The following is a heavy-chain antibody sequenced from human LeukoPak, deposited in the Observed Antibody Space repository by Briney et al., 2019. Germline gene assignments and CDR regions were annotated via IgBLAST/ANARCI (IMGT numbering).Heavy chain of an antibody. J-gene: IGHJ4*02. CDR2: ISAYNGNT. Sequence: ASVKVSCKASGYTFTSYGISWVRQAPGQGLEWMGWISAYNGNTNYAQKLQGRVTMTKDKSTSTDYMELRSLRSEDTAVYYCATHSSSWETFDYWGQGTLVTVSS. CDR3: ATHSSSWETFDY. CDR1: GYTFTSYG. V-gene: IGHV1-18*01. D-gene: IGHD6-13*01.